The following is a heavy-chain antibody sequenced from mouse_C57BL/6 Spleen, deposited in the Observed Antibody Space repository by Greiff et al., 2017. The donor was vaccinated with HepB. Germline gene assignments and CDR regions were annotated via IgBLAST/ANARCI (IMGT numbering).Heavy chain of an antibody. V-gene: IGHV5-9-1*02. Sequence: DVQLVESGEGLVKPGGSLKLSCAASGFTFSSYAMSWVRQTPEKRLEWVAYISSGGDYIYYADTVKGRFTISRDNARNTLYLQMSSLKSEDTAMYYCTRDRGYYGSSYWYFDVWGTGTTVTVSS. CDR3: TRDRGYYGSSYWYFDV. D-gene: IGHD1-1*01. CDR1: GFTFSSYA. CDR2: ISSGGDYI. J-gene: IGHJ1*03.